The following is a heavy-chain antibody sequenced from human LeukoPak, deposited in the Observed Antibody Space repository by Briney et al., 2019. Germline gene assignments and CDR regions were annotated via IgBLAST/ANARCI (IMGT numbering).Heavy chain of an antibody. CDR1: GGAFSGYY. V-gene: IGHV4-34*01. Sequence: SETLSLTSAVYGGAFSGYYWSWIRQPPREGLECGWEINHSGSTNYNPSLKRRVTISVDTPTKQFSLKSRAVSAPRTPVFYCARHAIGRVKAFDIWGQGTLVTVSS. CDR3: ARHAIGRVKAFDI. CDR2: INHSGST. J-gene: IGHJ3*02. D-gene: IGHD3-16*01.